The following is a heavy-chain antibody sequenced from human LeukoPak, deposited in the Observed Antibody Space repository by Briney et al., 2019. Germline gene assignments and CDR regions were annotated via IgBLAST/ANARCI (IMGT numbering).Heavy chain of an antibody. CDR3: VNPRQSSGWRVFDY. CDR2: ISGSGGST. J-gene: IGHJ4*02. D-gene: IGHD6-19*01. V-gene: IGHV3-23*01. Sequence: GGSLRLSCAASGFIFSSYAMSWDRQAPGKGLEWVSSISGSGGSTYYADSVKGRFTISRDNPKNTLYLQMNSLRAEDTAVYYCVNPRQSSGWRVFDYWGQGTQVTVSS. CDR1: GFIFSSYA.